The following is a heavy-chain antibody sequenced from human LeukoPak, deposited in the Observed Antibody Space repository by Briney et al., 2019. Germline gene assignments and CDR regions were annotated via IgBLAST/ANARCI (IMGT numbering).Heavy chain of an antibody. CDR2: INWNGGST. D-gene: IGHD6-19*01. CDR3: ARPRGSGWTRSFDS. CDR1: GFTFDDYG. Sequence: GGSLRLSCAASGFTFDDYGMNWVRQAPGKGLEWVSGINWNGGSTRYADSVKGRFTISRDNAKNSLYLQMNSLRAEDTALYYCARPRGSGWTRSFDSWGQGTLVTVSS. V-gene: IGHV3-20*04. J-gene: IGHJ4*02.